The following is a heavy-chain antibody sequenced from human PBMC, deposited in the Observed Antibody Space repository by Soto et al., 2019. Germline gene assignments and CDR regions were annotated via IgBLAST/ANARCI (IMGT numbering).Heavy chain of an antibody. D-gene: IGHD5-18*01. CDR3: ARDTGPNGYNYYYFGMDV. V-gene: IGHV3-30-3*01. CDR2: ISYDGSDK. Sequence: GGSLRLSCAASGFTFSNYAMHWVRQAPGKGLEWVAVISYDGSDKYNANSVKGRFTISRDNSKDTLYLQMNSLRAEDTAVYYCARDTGPNGYNYYYFGMDVWGQGTTVTVSS. CDR1: GFTFSNYA. J-gene: IGHJ6*02.